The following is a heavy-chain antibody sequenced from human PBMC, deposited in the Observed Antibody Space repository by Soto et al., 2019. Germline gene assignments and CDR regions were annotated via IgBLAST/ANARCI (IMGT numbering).Heavy chain of an antibody. CDR1: GDSCPGYG. Sequence: GELMRISCKAAGDSCPGYGIGWVRQMPGKGLEWMGIIYPDNSNTRYNPSFQGQVTISADKSISTAYLQWSSLKASDTAIYYCARQAAAVATVPLLYFDPWGQGTLVTVSS. D-gene: IGHD1-1*01. CDR2: IYPDNSNT. J-gene: IGHJ5*02. CDR3: ARQAAAVATVPLLYFDP. V-gene: IGHV5-51*01.